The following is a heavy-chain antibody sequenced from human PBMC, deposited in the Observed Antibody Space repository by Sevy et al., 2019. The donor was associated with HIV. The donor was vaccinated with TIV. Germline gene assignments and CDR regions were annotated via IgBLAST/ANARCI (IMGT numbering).Heavy chain of an antibody. V-gene: IGHV3-11*01. Sequence: GGSLRLSCAASGFTFSDYYMTWIRQAPGKGLEWVSYISSSGSTISNADSVKGRFTISRDNAKNSLFLQMNSLRAEDTAVYYCARVENLEWSPNSLDYFDYWGQGTLVTVSS. J-gene: IGHJ4*02. CDR1: GFTFSDYY. CDR3: ARVENLEWSPNSLDYFDY. CDR2: ISSSGSTI. D-gene: IGHD3-3*01.